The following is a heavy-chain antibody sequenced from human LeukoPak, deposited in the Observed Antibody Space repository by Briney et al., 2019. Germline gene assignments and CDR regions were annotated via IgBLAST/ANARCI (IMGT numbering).Heavy chain of an antibody. Sequence: GGSLRLSCAASGFSFSSYWMSWVRQAPGKGLEWVANIKQDGSESNYVDSVKGRFAISRDNARNSMYLQMHSLRVEDTAVYYCVRDGRYDYWGQGILVTVSS. CDR1: GFSFSSYW. CDR2: IKQDGSES. V-gene: IGHV3-7*03. J-gene: IGHJ4*02. D-gene: IGHD3-9*01. CDR3: VRDGRYDY.